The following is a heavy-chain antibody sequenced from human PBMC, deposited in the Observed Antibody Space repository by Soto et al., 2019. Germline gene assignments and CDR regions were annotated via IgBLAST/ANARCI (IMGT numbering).Heavy chain of an antibody. V-gene: IGHV4-61*01. D-gene: IGHD3-9*01. CDR2: IYYSGST. CDR1: GGSVSSGSYY. J-gene: IGHJ5*02. CDR3: ARGSDDIWTGYWFDP. Sequence: PSETLSLTCTVSGGSVSSGSYYWSWIRQPPGKGLEWIGYIYYSGSTNYNPSLKSRVTISVDTSKNQFSLKLSSVTAADTAGYYCARGSDDIWTGYWFDPWGQGTLVTVSS.